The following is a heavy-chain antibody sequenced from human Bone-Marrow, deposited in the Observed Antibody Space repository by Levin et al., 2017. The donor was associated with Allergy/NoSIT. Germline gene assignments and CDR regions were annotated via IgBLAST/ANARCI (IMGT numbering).Heavy chain of an antibody. J-gene: IGHJ6*02. Sequence: SCAASGFTFSSYGMHWVRQAPGKGLEWVAVISYDGSNKYYADSVKGRFTISRDNSKNTLYLQMNSLRAEDTAVYYCAKDPYGDYDLTNYYYYGMDVWGQGTTVTVSS. CDR1: GFTFSSYG. CDR3: AKDPYGDYDLTNYYYYGMDV. V-gene: IGHV3-30*18. D-gene: IGHD4-17*01. CDR2: ISYDGSNK.